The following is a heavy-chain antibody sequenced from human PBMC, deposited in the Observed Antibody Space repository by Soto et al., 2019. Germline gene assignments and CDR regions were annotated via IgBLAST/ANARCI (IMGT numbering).Heavy chain of an antibody. Sequence: GGSLRLSCAASGFTFSSHGMHRVRQATGKGLEWVAVIWYDGSNKYYADSVKGRFTISRDNSKNTLYLQMNSLRAEDTAVYYCAGSGDYYYGMEVWGQGTTVTVSS. CDR1: GFTFSSHG. D-gene: IGHD7-27*01. CDR3: AGSGDYYYGMEV. V-gene: IGHV3-33*08. J-gene: IGHJ6*02. CDR2: IWYDGSNK.